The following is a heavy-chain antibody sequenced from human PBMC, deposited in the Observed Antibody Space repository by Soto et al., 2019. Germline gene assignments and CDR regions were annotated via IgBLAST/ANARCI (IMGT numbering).Heavy chain of an antibody. CDR1: GFTFRSFT. CDR2: ISSNSAYI. V-gene: IGHV3-21*01. D-gene: IGHD6-13*01. J-gene: IGHJ5*02. CDR3: TRDASRDSSARGWFDP. Sequence: GGSLRLSFAASGFTFRSFTMNWVRHAPVKGLEWVSTISSNSAYIYYTDALRGRFTISRDNAKNSLHLQMNSLRAEDTAVYYCTRDASRDSSARGWFDPWGQGPMVTVSS.